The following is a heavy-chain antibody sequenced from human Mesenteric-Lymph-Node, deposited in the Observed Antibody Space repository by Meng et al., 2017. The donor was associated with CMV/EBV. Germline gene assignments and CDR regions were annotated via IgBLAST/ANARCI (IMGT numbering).Heavy chain of an antibody. CDR2: IYHSGST. Sequence: GSLRLSCAVSGVSITTNTYYWGWLRQPPGKGLEWIGSIYHSGSTYYNPSLKSRVTISVDTSKNQFSLKLSSVTAADTAVYYCARDGELGYYDFWSGYYLNWFDHWGQGTLVTVSS. V-gene: IGHV4-39*07. J-gene: IGHJ5*02. D-gene: IGHD3-3*01. CDR1: GVSITTNTYY. CDR3: ARDGELGYYDFWSGYYLNWFDH.